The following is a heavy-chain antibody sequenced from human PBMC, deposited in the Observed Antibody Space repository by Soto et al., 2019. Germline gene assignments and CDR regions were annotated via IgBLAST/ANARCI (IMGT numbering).Heavy chain of an antibody. J-gene: IGHJ4*02. CDR1: GYTFTSYG. CDR3: ARESGSYHLDS. D-gene: IGHD1-26*01. Sequence: SCKASGYTFTSYGMHWVRQAPGKGLEWVAALWYDGSNKYYADSVKGRFTISRDNSKNTLYLQMNSLRAEDTAMYYCARESGSYHLDSWGRGTLVTVSS. CDR2: LWYDGSNK. V-gene: IGHV3-33*01.